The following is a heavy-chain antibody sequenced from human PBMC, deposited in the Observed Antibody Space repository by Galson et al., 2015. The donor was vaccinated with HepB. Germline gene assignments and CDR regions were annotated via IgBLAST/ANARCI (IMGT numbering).Heavy chain of an antibody. V-gene: IGHV3-23*01. CDR1: GFTFSSYA. Sequence: SLRLSCAASGFTFSSYAMSWVRQAPGKGLEWVSAISGSGGSTYYADSVKGRFTISRDNSKNTLYLQMHSLRAEDTAVYYCAKAGRYYYYMDVWGKGTTVTVSS. CDR2: ISGSGGST. CDR3: AKAGRYYYYMDV. J-gene: IGHJ6*03.